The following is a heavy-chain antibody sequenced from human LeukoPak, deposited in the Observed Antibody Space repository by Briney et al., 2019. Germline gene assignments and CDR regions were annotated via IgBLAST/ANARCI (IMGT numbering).Heavy chain of an antibody. CDR3: ARDLSSTPSWELDY. CDR2: INADSGGP. V-gene: IGHV1-2*06. J-gene: IGHJ4*02. Sequence: ASVKVSCKASGYTFSGYFIHWVRQAAGQRLEWMGRINADSGGPEYPPNFQGRVTMTRDTSTSTASMELSRLTSDDTAVYYCARDLSSTPSWELDYWGQGSLVTVSS. D-gene: IGHD1-26*01. CDR1: GYTFSGYF.